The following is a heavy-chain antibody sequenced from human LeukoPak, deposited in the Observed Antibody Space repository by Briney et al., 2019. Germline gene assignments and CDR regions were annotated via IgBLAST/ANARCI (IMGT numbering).Heavy chain of an antibody. V-gene: IGHV1-8*01. Sequence: ASVRVSCKTSGYTFTNYDINWVRQATGQGLEWMGWMNPNSGNTGYAQKFQGRVTMTRNTSISTAYMELSSLRSEDTAVYYCARPHCSSTNCHPPEWFDPWGQGTLVTVSS. J-gene: IGHJ5*02. D-gene: IGHD2-2*01. CDR1: GYTFTNYD. CDR3: ARPHCSSTNCHPPEWFDP. CDR2: MNPNSGNT.